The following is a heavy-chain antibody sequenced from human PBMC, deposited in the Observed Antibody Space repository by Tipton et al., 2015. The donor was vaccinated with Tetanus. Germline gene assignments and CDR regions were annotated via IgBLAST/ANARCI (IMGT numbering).Heavy chain of an antibody. V-gene: IGHV1-2*02. D-gene: IGHD5-12*01. J-gene: IGHJ4*02. CDR3: ARVRLPSGYAAKTFDY. Sequence: QSGAEVKKPGASVKVSCKASGYTFTGYYMHWVRQAPGQGLEWMGWINPNSGGTNYAQKFQGRVTMTRDTSISTAYMELSRLRSDDPAVYYCARVRLPSGYAAKTFDYWGQGTLVTVSS. CDR1: GYTFTGYY. CDR2: INPNSGGT.